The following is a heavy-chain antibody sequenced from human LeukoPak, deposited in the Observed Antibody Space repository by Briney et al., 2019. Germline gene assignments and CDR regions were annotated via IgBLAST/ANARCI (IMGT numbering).Heavy chain of an antibody. J-gene: IGHJ4*02. Sequence: GGSLRLSCAASGFTFSSYSMNWVRQAPGKGLEWVSSISSSSSYIYYADSVKGRFTISRDNAKNSLYLQMNSLRAEDTAVYYCAKDRGQVLLWFGELMFAYWGQGTLVTVSS. CDR1: GFTFSSYS. V-gene: IGHV3-21*04. CDR2: ISSSSSYI. D-gene: IGHD3-10*01. CDR3: AKDRGQVLLWFGELMFAY.